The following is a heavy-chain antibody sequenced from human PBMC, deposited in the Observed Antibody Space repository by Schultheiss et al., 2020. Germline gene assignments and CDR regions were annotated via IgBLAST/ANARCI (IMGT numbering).Heavy chain of an antibody. D-gene: IGHD4-17*01. CDR1: GGSISSAAYY. J-gene: IGHJ6*02. V-gene: IGHV4-31*03. Sequence: SETLSLTCTVSGGSISSAAYYRSWIRQHPGKGLEWVGYIYYSGSTNYNPSLKSRVTISVDTSKNQFSLKLSSVTAADTAVYYCARHGDYGDYAEPYYYGMDVWGQGTTVTVSS. CDR2: IYYSGST. CDR3: ARHGDYGDYAEPYYYGMDV.